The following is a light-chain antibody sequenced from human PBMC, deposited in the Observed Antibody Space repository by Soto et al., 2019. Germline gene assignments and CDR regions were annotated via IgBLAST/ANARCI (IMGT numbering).Light chain of an antibody. CDR2: NTS. Sequence: QLVLTQPPSASGTPGQRVTISCSGSSSNIGSNPVNWYQHFPGAAPKLLIYNTSRRPSGVPDRFSGSKSGTSASLAIIGLQSEDEADYYCAAWDDNLNGFWVFGGGTKLTVL. V-gene: IGLV1-44*01. J-gene: IGLJ3*02. CDR1: SSNIGSNP. CDR3: AAWDDNLNGFWV.